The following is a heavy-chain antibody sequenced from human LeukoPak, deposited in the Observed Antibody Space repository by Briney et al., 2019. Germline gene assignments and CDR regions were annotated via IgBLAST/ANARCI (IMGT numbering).Heavy chain of an antibody. D-gene: IGHD5-18*01. CDR3: ASRGRRGYSYGAYYYYGMDV. Sequence: ASETLSLTCAVYGGSFSGYYWSWIRQPPGKGLEWIGEINHSGSTNYNPSPKSRVTISVDTSKNQFSLKLSSVTAADTAVHYCASRGRRGYSYGAYYYYGMDVWGKGTTVTVSS. V-gene: IGHV4-34*01. CDR1: GGSFSGYY. J-gene: IGHJ6*04. CDR2: INHSGST.